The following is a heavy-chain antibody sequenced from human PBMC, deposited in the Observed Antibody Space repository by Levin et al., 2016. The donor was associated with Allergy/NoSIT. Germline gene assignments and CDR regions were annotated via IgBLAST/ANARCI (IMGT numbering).Heavy chain of an antibody. Sequence: SETLSLTCTVSGGSVYTNNMWSWVRQPPGKGLEWIAEIRHSGTTNSHPSLKSRLTLSVDKSKNQFSLRLSSVTAADTAIYWCARLIIGRYYFDSWGQGTLVTVSS. CDR1: GGSVYTNNM. V-gene: IGHV4-4*01. J-gene: IGHJ4*02. CDR2: IRHSGTT. CDR3: ARLIIGRYYFDS. D-gene: IGHD2/OR15-2a*01.